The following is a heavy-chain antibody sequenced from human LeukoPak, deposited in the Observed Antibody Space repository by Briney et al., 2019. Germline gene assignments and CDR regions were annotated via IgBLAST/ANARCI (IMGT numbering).Heavy chain of an antibody. CDR3: ARSTGSSWSRGGWYDP. CDR2: ISAYNGNT. CDR1: GYTFTRYG. J-gene: IGHJ5*02. D-gene: IGHD6-13*01. Sequence: ASVKVSCKASGYTFTRYGISWVRQAPGQGLEWMGWISAYNGNTNYAQKLQGRVTMTTDTSTSTAYMELRSLRSDDTAVYYCARSTGSSWSRGGWYDPWGQGTLVTVSS. V-gene: IGHV1-18*01.